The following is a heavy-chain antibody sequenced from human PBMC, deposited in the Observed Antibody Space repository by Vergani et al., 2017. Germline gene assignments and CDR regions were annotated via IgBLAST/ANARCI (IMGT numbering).Heavy chain of an antibody. Sequence: QVQLVQSGAEVKKPGASVKVSCKASGYTFTNYGISWVRQAPGHGLEWMGWISAYNGNTNYAQELQSRVTMTADTSTSTAYMELRSRRSADTAVYYCARGGLRYFDWLLYHWGQGTLVTVSS. V-gene: IGHV1-18*01. D-gene: IGHD3-9*01. CDR3: ARGGLRYFDWLLYH. CDR1: GYTFTNYG. J-gene: IGHJ5*02. CDR2: ISAYNGNT.